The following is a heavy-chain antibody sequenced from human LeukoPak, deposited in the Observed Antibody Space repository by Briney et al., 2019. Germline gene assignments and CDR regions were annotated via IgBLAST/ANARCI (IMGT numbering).Heavy chain of an antibody. V-gene: IGHV1-46*01. J-gene: IGHJ2*01. D-gene: IGHD2-21*02. CDR2: INPSGGST. Sequence: ASVKVSCKASGYTFTSYYMHWLRQAPGQGLEWMGVINPSGGSTSYAQKFQGRVTMTRDTSTNTVYMELSSLRSEDTAVYYCARDARTAYCGGDCYSGWYFDLWGRGTLVTVSS. CDR1: GYTFTSYY. CDR3: ARDARTAYCGGDCYSGWYFDL.